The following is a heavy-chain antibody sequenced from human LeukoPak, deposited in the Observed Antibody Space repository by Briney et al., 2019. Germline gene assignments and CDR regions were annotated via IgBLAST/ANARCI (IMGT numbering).Heavy chain of an antibody. CDR3: ARGLGWGRPHDAFDI. CDR2: IYRTGTT. J-gene: IGHJ3*02. D-gene: IGHD3-16*01. Sequence: SETLSLTCTVSGYSIGNGYFWGWIRQPPGKGLEWIGNIYRTGTTFYNPSLQRRVSMSVDTSKNTFSLNLKSVTAADTAVYYCARGLGWGRPHDAFDIWGQGTMVTVSS. V-gene: IGHV4-38-2*02. CDR1: GYSIGNGYF.